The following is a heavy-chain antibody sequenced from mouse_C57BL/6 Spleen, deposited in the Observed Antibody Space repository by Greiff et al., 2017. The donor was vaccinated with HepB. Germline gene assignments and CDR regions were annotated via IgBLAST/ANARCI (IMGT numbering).Heavy chain of an antibody. J-gene: IGHJ2*01. CDR3: ANDGPFDY. Sequence: VQLQQSGAELARPGASVKMSCKASGYTFTSYTMHWVTQRPGQGLEWIGYINPSSGYTKYNQKSKDKATLTADKSSSTAYMQLSSLTSEDSAVYYCANDGPFDYWGQGTTPTVSS. CDR2: INPSSGYT. CDR1: GYTFTSYT. D-gene: IGHD2-3*01. V-gene: IGHV1-4*01.